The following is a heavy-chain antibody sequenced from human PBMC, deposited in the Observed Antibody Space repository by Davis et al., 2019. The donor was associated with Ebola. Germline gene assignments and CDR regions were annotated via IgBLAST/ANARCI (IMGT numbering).Heavy chain of an antibody. CDR2: IKQDGSES. V-gene: IGHV3-7*01. CDR1: GFTFSRHW. D-gene: IGHD5-18*01. Sequence: GESLKISCAASGFTFSRHWMNWVRQAPGKGLEWVANIKQDGSESYYVDSVKGRFTISRDNSKNVLYLQMNSLRAEDTAVYYCARVRIQLWLRNDYWGQGTLVTVSS. J-gene: IGHJ4*02. CDR3: ARVRIQLWLRNDY.